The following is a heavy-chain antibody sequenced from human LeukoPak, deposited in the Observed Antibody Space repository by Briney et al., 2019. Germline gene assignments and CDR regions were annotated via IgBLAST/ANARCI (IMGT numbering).Heavy chain of an antibody. CDR2: VHTSGST. CDR1: GGSISGNY. J-gene: IGHJ4*02. CDR3: ARDGGGNRNFDY. V-gene: IGHV4-4*07. D-gene: IGHD4-23*01. Sequence: SETLSLTCDVSGGSISGNYWSWIRQPAGKGLEWIGRVHTSGSTTYNPSLKSRVTLSQDTSKNQFYLRLTSVTAADTAVYYCARDGGGNRNFDYWGQGTLVTVSS.